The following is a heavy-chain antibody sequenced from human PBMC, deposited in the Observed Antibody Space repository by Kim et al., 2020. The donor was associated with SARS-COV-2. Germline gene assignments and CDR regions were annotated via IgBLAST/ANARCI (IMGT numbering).Heavy chain of an antibody. D-gene: IGHD5-12*01. J-gene: IGHJ4*02. V-gene: IGHV4-59*09. CDR3: ARGGYSGYDYFDY. Sequence: YNPTLKRRVTISVDTSKNQFSLKLSSVTAADTAVYYCARGGYSGYDYFDYWGQGTLVTVSS.